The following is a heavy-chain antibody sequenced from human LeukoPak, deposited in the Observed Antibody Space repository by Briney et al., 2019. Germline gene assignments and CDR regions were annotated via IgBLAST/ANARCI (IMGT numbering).Heavy chain of an antibody. D-gene: IGHD1-26*01. Sequence: PSETLSLTCTVSGGSISSSSYYWGWIRQPPGKGLEWTGSIYYSGSTYYNPSLKSRVTISVDTSKNQFSLKLSSVTAADTAVYYCARHGDGESGSYYPLGYWGQGTLVTVSS. V-gene: IGHV4-39*01. CDR3: ARHGDGESGSYYPLGY. CDR1: GGSISSSSYY. CDR2: IYYSGST. J-gene: IGHJ4*02.